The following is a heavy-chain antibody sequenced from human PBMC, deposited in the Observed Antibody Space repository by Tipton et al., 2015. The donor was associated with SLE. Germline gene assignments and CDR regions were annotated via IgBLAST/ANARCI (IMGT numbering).Heavy chain of an antibody. V-gene: IGHV1-18*01. CDR3: ASASGSLYYFDY. CDR2: ISTYDGHT. J-gene: IGHJ4*02. Sequence: QLVQSGPEVKKPGASVKVSCKASGYTFTNYGVTWVRQAPGQGLEWMGWISTYDGHTNYAQNLQGRVTMTTDTSTSTAYMELRSLRSDDTAVYYCASASGSLYYFDYWGQGTLVTVAS. CDR1: GYTFTNYG. D-gene: IGHD1-26*01.